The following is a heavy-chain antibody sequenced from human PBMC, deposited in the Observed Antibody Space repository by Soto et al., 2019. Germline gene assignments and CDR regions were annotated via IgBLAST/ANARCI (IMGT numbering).Heavy chain of an antibody. CDR1: GGAISSGAYY. CDR3: ARGRGYYYDSSARGGHYFDY. D-gene: IGHD3-22*01. Sequence: SETLSLNCTVSGGAISSGAYYWRCIRKPAGKGREWVGYIYYSESIHYNSSLGRRVTLSADTSKDQFSLKLSSVTAAVTAVFYCARGRGYYYDSSARGGHYFDYWGQGXLVTV. CDR2: IYYSESI. V-gene: IGHV4-30-4*01. J-gene: IGHJ4*01.